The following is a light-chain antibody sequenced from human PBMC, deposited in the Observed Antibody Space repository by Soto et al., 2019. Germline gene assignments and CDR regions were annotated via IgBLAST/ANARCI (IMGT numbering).Light chain of an antibody. V-gene: IGLV2-14*01. CDR3: SSYTLSDTYV. Sequence: QSVLTQPASVSGSPGQSITISCTGTSSDVGAYNYVSWYQQHPGKAPRLMIYDVSRRPSGVSNRFSGSQSGNTASLTISGLQAEDEADYYCSSYTLSDTYVFGSGTKVTVL. CDR1: SSDVGAYNY. J-gene: IGLJ1*01. CDR2: DVS.